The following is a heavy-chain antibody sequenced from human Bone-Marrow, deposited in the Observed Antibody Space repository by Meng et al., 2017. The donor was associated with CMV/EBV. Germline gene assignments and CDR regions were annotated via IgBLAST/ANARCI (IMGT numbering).Heavy chain of an antibody. Sequence: SETLSPTCTVSGGSISSYYWSWIRQLPGKGLEWSGYIYYSETTNYNPSLKSRVTISVDTSKNQFSMKLSSVTDADTAVYYCSGGDSSGPADAFDFWGQGTMVTVSS. CDR3: SGGDSSGPADAFDF. J-gene: IGHJ3*01. CDR2: IYYSETT. D-gene: IGHD3-22*01. CDR1: GGSISSYY. V-gene: IGHV4-59*01.